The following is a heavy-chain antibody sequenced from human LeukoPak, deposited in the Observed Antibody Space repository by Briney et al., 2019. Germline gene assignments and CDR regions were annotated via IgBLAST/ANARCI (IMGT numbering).Heavy chain of an antibody. Sequence: GGSLRLSCAASGFTFSDYAMSWVRQAPGKGLEWLSYLSSSSITIYYADSVQGRFTISRDNAENSLHLQMNSLRDEDTAVYYCARYGSRRAFDIWGQGTTVTVSS. D-gene: IGHD3-10*01. CDR3: ARYGSRRAFDI. CDR2: LSSSSITI. J-gene: IGHJ3*02. CDR1: GFTFSDYA. V-gene: IGHV3-48*02.